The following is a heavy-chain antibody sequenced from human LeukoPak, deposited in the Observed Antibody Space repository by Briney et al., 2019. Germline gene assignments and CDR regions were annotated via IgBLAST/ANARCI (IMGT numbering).Heavy chain of an antibody. D-gene: IGHD1-14*01. J-gene: IGHJ6*03. CDR1: GGSISSSSYY. CDR2: INHSGST. CDR3: ARSRTPDTYYYYYMDV. Sequence: SETLSLTCTVSGGSISSSSYYWGWIRQPPGKGLEWIGEINHSGSTNYNPSLKSRVTISVDTSKNQFSLELSSVTAADTAVYYCARSRTPDTYYYYYMDVWGKGTTVTVSS. V-gene: IGHV4-39*07.